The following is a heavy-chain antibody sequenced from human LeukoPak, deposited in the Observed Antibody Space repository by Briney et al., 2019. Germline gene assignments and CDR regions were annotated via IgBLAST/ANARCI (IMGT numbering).Heavy chain of an antibody. D-gene: IGHD3-10*02. V-gene: IGHV3-21*01. CDR3: AELGITMIGGV. Sequence: GGSLRLSCAASGFTFNNYIMNWVRQAPGKGLEWVSSISSSSDYIYYADSVKGRFTISRDNAKNSLYLQMNSLRAEDTAVYYCAELGITMIGGVWGQGTLVTVSS. CDR2: ISSSSDYI. J-gene: IGHJ4*02. CDR1: GFTFNNYI.